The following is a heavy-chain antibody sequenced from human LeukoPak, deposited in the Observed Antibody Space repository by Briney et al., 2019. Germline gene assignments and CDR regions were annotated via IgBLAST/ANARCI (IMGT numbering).Heavy chain of an antibody. CDR1: GGSISSYY. V-gene: IGHV4-4*07. CDR2: IYTIGST. Sequence: SETLSLTCTVSGGSISSYYWSWIRQPAGKGLEWIGRIYTIGSTNYNPSLKSRVTMSVDTSKNQFSLKLSSVTAADTAVYYCARDQRYSSGWASYYYYGMDVWGQGTTVTVSS. D-gene: IGHD6-19*01. CDR3: ARDQRYSSGWASYYYYGMDV. J-gene: IGHJ6*02.